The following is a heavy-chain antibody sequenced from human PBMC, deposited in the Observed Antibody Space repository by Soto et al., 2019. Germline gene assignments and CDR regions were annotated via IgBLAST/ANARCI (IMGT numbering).Heavy chain of an antibody. V-gene: IGHV3-23*01. CDR1: GFIFSNFA. D-gene: IGHD3-10*01. CDR3: VTAVRTRLDN. J-gene: IGHJ4*02. CDR2: IRQSGDRS. Sequence: QLLESGGDLVQPGGSLRLSCAASGFIFSNFAMYWVRRAPGKGLEWVSSIRQSGDRSSYADSAKGRFTISRDNSKNTLYLQMNGLRLDETAVYYCVTAVRTRLDNWGPGTLVTVSS.